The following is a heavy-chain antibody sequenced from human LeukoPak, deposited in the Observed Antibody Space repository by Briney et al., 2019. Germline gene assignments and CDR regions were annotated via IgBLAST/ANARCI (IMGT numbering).Heavy chain of an antibody. V-gene: IGHV3-23*01. CDR2: ISVSGGSE. CDR3: ASHAHDYDSSGYFDS. J-gene: IGHJ4*02. CDR1: RPTFNSNA. D-gene: IGHD3-22*01. Sequence: SGGSLRLSCVVSRPTFNSNATYWVRQAPGKGLEWVSGISVSGGSEYYADSVKGRFSVSRDNSKHTVYLQMNSLRAEDTAVYFCASHAHDYDSSGYFDSWGQGALVTVSS.